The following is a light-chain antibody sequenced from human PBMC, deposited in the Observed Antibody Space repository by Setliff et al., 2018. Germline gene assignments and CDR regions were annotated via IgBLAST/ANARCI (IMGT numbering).Light chain of an antibody. J-gene: IGLJ2*01. Sequence: QSVLTQPPSVSAAPGQKVTISCSGSSSNIGTAYVSWYQHLPGTAPQVLIYHNDNRPSEISDRFSGSKSGTSATLAITGLQTENEGDYYCAAWDSSLAEVVVGGGTK. V-gene: IGLV1-51*01. CDR2: HND. CDR3: AAWDSSLAEVV. CDR1: SSNIGTAY.